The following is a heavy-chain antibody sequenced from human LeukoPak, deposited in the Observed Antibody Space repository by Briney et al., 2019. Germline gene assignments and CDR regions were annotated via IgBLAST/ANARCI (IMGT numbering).Heavy chain of an antibody. D-gene: IGHD6-19*01. V-gene: IGHV3-74*01. CDR1: GFTFSSYW. CDR3: AKAIAVATSWFDP. Sequence: SGGSLRLSCAASGFTFSSYWMHWVRQAPGKGLVWVSRINSDGSSTSYADSVKGRFTISRDNSKNTLYLQMNSLRAEDTAVYYCAKAIAVATSWFDPWGQGTLVTVSS. CDR2: INSDGSST. J-gene: IGHJ5*02.